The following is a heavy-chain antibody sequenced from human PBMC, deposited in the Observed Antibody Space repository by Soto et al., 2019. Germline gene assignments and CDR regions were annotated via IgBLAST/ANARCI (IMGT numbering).Heavy chain of an antibody. CDR3: ARGDIAVAVSSDY. CDR1: GFNFEEYG. J-gene: IGHJ4*02. D-gene: IGHD6-19*01. CDR2: SNWDGDDT. V-gene: IGHV3-20*04. Sequence: EVHLVESGGRVVRPGESLRLSCAASGFNFEEYGMTWVRQAPGKGLEWVAGSNWDGDDTGYADSVQGRFTISRDNAKKFLYLQMNSLRVDDTPLYYCARGDIAVAVSSDYWGQGTLVTVSS.